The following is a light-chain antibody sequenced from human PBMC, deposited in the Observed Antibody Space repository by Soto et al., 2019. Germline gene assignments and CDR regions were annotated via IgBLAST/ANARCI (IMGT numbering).Light chain of an antibody. CDR1: QSVSSK. CDR2: GAS. CDR3: QQYDKCALI. V-gene: IGKV3-15*01. Sequence: EIVMTQSPATLSVAPGERATLSCRASQSVSSKLAWYQQKVGQAPRLLIYGASTRAAGIPARFSGSGSGTEFTLTISSLQSEDFEVYYCQQYDKCALIFGGGAKVEIK. J-gene: IGKJ4*01.